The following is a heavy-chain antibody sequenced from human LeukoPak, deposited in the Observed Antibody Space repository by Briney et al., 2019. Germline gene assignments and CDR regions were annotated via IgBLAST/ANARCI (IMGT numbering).Heavy chain of an antibody. D-gene: IGHD6-19*01. V-gene: IGHV3-23*01. CDR3: AKVSWLGTLPSYHFDS. Sequence: GGSLRLSCAASGFTFSDHAMSWVRQAPGKGLEWVSAIRGTGTTTFYAASVKGRFTISRDNSKNTADLQMNSLRAEDTAAYYCAKVSWLGTLPSYHFDSWGQGTQVTVSS. CDR1: GFTFSDHA. CDR2: IRGTGTTT. J-gene: IGHJ4*02.